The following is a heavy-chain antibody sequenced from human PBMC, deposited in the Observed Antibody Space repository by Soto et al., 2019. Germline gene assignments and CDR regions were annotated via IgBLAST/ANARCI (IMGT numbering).Heavy chain of an antibody. V-gene: IGHV1-18*01. CDR2: ISAYNGNT. Sequence: ASVKVSCKASGYTFTSYGISWVRQAPGQGLEWMGWISAYNGNTNYAQKLQGRVTMTTDTSTSTAYMELRSLRSDDTAVYYCARDPTVRYFDRYNWFDPWGQGTLVTVSS. D-gene: IGHD3-9*01. J-gene: IGHJ5*02. CDR1: GYTFTSYG. CDR3: ARDPTVRYFDRYNWFDP.